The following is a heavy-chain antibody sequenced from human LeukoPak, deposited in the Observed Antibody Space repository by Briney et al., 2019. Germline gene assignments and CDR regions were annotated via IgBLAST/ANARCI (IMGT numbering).Heavy chain of an antibody. Sequence: PSETLSLTCTVSGDSITGSSYYWGWIRQPPGKGLEWIGSMFYSGSTYSNPSLKSRVTISVDTSKNQFSLKLSSVTAADTAVYYCARHYYDSTGYYYFGYWGQGTLVTVSS. CDR3: ARHYYDSTGYYYFGY. CDR2: MFYSGST. D-gene: IGHD3-22*01. J-gene: IGHJ4*02. CDR1: GDSITGSSYY. V-gene: IGHV4-39*01.